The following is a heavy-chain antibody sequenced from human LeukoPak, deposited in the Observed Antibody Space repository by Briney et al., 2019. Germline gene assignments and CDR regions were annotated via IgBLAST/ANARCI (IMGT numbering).Heavy chain of an antibody. J-gene: IGHJ5*02. Sequence: HPSETLSLTCTVSGGSIGHYYWSWIRQPAGKGLEWIGRIYTSGSTNCNPSLNSRVTMSVDTSKNQFSLRLTPVTAADTAVYYCARSFSVAGTGWFDPWGQGTLVTVSS. V-gene: IGHV4-4*07. CDR3: ARSFSVAGTGWFDP. CDR2: IYTSGST. CDR1: GGSIGHYY. D-gene: IGHD6-19*01.